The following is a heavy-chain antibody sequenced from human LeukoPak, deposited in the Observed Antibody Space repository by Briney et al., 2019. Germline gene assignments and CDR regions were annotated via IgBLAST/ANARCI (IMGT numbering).Heavy chain of an antibody. CDR2: IKQDGSEM. CDR3: AREQCEGHGDCYFDS. J-gene: IGHJ4*02. Sequence: GGSLRLSCAASGFTLSSYWMSWVRQAPGKGLEWVANIKQDGSEMYYVGSVKGRFTISRDNAKNSRYLQMNSLRAEDTAVYYCAREQCEGHGDCYFDSWGQGTLVTVSS. V-gene: IGHV3-7*01. D-gene: IGHD4-17*01. CDR1: GFTLSSYW.